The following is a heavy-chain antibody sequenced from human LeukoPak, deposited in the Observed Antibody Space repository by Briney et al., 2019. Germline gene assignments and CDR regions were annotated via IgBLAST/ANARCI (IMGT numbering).Heavy chain of an antibody. Sequence: PGGSLRLSRAASGFTFSNYGMHWVRQAPGKGLEWVAGIWYDGSTYYTDSVKGRITISRDNSKNTLYLQMNTLGAEDTAVYYCARDRTTILSSFDIWGQGTMVTVSS. CDR3: ARDRTTILSSFDI. V-gene: IGHV3-33*01. CDR1: GFTFSNYG. J-gene: IGHJ3*02. D-gene: IGHD3-9*01. CDR2: IWYDGST.